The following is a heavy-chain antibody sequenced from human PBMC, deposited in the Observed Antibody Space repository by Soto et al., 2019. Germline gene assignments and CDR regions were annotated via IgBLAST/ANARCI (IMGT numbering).Heavy chain of an antibody. Sequence: PGGSLRLSCAASGFTFSSYSMNWVRQAPGKGLEWVSYISSSSSTIYYADSVKGRFTISRDNAKNSLYLQMNSLRDEDTAVYYCERDGYCVSPNRYFLPDVWCPAITVTVS. CDR2: ISSSSSTI. D-gene: IGHD2-2*03. J-gene: IGHJ6*02. CDR3: ERDGYCVSPNRYFLPDV. V-gene: IGHV3-48*02. CDR1: GFTFSSYS.